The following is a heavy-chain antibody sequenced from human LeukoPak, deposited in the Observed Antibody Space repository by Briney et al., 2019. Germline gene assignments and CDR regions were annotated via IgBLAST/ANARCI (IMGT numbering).Heavy chain of an antibody. J-gene: IGHJ4*02. CDR2: NYYSGDT. CDR3: ATGPAATFDY. Sequence: SETLSLTCTVSGGSISSYYWSWIRQPPGKGLEWIGYNYYSGDTNYNPSLKSRVTISVDTSKTQFSLKLSSVTAADTAVYYCATGPAATFDYWGQGTLVTVSS. V-gene: IGHV4-59*01. CDR1: GGSISSYY. D-gene: IGHD1-14*01.